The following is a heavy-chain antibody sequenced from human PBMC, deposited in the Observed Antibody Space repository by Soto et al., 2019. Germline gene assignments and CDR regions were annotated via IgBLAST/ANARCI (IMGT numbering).Heavy chain of an antibody. CDR1: GFTFSSDG. CDR2: ISYAESNK. Sequence: PGGSLSLSCAVSGFTFSSDGMYWVCQPQCEGLELVAVISYAESNKYYADSVKCRFTISRDNSKNTLYLQMNRLRAEDTAVYYCAKDNLYPLDDLDIVVVVAATRFLYYFDYWGQGTLVTVSS. D-gene: IGHD2-15*01. V-gene: IGHV3-30*18. CDR3: AKDNLYPLDDLDIVVVVAATRFLYYFDY. J-gene: IGHJ4*02.